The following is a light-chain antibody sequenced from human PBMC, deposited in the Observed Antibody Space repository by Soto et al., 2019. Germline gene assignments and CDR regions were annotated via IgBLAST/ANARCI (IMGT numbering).Light chain of an antibody. J-gene: IGLJ1*01. CDR1: SSDVGSYNL. CDR2: EGS. CDR3: CSFAGSSYV. V-gene: IGLV2-23*01. Sequence: QSVLTQPASVSGSPGQSITISCTGTSSDVGSYNLVSRYQQHPGKAPKLMIYEGSKRPSGVSNRFSGSKSGNTASLTISGLQAEDEADYYCCSFAGSSYVFGTGTKVTV.